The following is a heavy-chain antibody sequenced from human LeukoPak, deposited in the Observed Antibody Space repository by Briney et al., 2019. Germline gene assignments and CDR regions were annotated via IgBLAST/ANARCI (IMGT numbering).Heavy chain of an antibody. CDR3: ARGRYSSGWPARSWFDP. J-gene: IGHJ5*02. D-gene: IGHD6-19*01. CDR1: GFTFSSYW. CDR2: INSDGSST. Sequence: GGSLRLSCAASGFTFSSYWMHWVRQAPGKGLVWVSRINSDGSSTSYADSVKGRFTISRDNAKNTLYLQMNSLRAEDTAVYYCARGRYSSGWPARSWFDPWGQGTLVTVSS. V-gene: IGHV3-74*01.